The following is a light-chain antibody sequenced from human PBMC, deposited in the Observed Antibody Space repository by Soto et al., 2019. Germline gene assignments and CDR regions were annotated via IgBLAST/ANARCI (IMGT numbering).Light chain of an antibody. CDR1: QSVSSY. V-gene: IGKV3-11*01. CDR2: GAS. Sequence: EIVMTQSPATLSVSPGERATLSCRASQSVSSYLAWYQQKPGQAPRLLIYGASTRATGIPARFSGSGSGTEFTLTISSLEPEDFAVYYCQQRSNWSWTFGQGTKV. J-gene: IGKJ1*01. CDR3: QQRSNWSWT.